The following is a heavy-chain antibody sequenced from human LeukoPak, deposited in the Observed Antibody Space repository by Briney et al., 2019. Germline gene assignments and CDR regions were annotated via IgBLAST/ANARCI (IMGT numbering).Heavy chain of an antibody. J-gene: IGHJ5*02. CDR3: ARETFPIRYSNVLNWFDP. CDR2: ISTRSTTI. CDR1: GFTFSSHS. V-gene: IGHV3-48*04. D-gene: IGHD4-11*01. Sequence: EGSLRLSCAASGFTFSSHSINWVRQAPGKGLEWVSYISTRSTTIYYADSVKGRFTISRDNTKNSLYLQMNSLRAEDTAVYYCARETFPIRYSNVLNWFDPWGQGTLVTVSS.